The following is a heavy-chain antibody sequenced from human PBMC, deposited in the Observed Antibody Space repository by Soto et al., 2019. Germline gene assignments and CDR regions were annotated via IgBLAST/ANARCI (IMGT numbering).Heavy chain of an antibody. V-gene: IGHV3-73*01. CDR2: IRSKANSYAT. Sequence: PGGSLRLSCAASGFTFSGSAMHWVRQASGKGLEWVGRIRSKANSYATAYAASVKGRFTISRYDSKNTAYLQMNSLKTEDTAVYYCTSSPYYYYGMDVWGQGTTVTVSS. CDR1: GFTFSGSA. J-gene: IGHJ6*02. CDR3: TSSPYYYYGMDV.